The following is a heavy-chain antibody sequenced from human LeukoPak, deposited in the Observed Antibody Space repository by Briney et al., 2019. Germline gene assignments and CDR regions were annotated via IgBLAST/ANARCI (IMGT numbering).Heavy chain of an antibody. CDR3: ARDGYGLDTPMVSTNFDY. CDR1: GFTFRSSA. CDR2: TSYDGRNK. D-gene: IGHD5-18*01. J-gene: IGHJ4*02. Sequence: AGGSLRLSCAASGFTFRSSAMHWVRQAPGQGLEWVAVTSYDGRNKYYADSAKGRFTISRDNSKNTLYLQMNSLRPEDTAVYYCARDGYGLDTPMVSTNFDYWGQGTLVTVSS. V-gene: IGHV3-30*04.